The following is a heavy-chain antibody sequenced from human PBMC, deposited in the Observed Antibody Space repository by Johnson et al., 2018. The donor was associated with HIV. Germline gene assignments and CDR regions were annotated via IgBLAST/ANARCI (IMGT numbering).Heavy chain of an antibody. Sequence: VQLVESGGGVVRPGGSLRLSCAASGFTFSSYWMSWVRQAPGKGLEWVSGINWNGGSTGYADSVKGRFTISRDNSKNTLYLQMNSLRDENTAVYYCARDGGYSYGDAFDIWGQGTMVIVSS. V-gene: IGHV3-20*04. D-gene: IGHD5-18*01. J-gene: IGHJ3*02. CDR2: INWNGGST. CDR1: GFTFSSYW. CDR3: ARDGGYSYGDAFDI.